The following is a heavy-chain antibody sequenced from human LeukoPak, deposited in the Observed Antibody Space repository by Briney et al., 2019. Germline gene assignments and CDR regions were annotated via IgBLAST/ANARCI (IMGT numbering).Heavy chain of an antibody. CDR2: INPNSGDR. J-gene: IGHJ5*02. CDR3: ARGTDSTGITIFSA. D-gene: IGHD3-3*01. Sequence: PRASVKVSCKASGYTFTGYYMHWVRQAPGQGLEWMGWINPNSGDRNYAQKFQGRVTMTRDTSISTANMELSSLRSEDTAVYYCARGTDSTGITIFSAWGQGTLVTVSS. V-gene: IGHV1-2*02. CDR1: GYTFTGYY.